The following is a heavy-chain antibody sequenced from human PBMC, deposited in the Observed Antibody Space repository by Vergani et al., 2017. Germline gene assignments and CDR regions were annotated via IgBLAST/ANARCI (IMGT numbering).Heavy chain of an antibody. J-gene: IGHJ4*02. D-gene: IGHD1-1*01. CDR2: ISSSGSTI. V-gene: IGHV3-48*03. CDR3: ASHNWGGDY. CDR1: GFTFSSYE. Sequence: EVQLVESGGGLVQPGGSLRLSCAASGFTFSSYEMNWVRQAPGKGLEWVSYISSSGSTIYYADSVKGRFTISRDNAKNSLYLQMNSLGAEDTAVYYWASHNWGGDYWGQGTLVTVSS.